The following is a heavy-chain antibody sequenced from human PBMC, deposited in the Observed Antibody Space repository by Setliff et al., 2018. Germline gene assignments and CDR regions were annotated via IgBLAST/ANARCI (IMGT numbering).Heavy chain of an antibody. CDR3: ARVVTELAYAFDI. Sequence: GGSLRLSCAASGFTFSAYWMHWVRQAPGMGLVWVSRINGDGRTTTYADSVKGRFTISTDSAKNTVYLQMNSLRGDDTAVYYCARVVTELAYAFDIWGQGAMVTVSS. V-gene: IGHV3-74*01. CDR2: INGDGRTT. CDR1: GFTFSAYW. J-gene: IGHJ3*02. D-gene: IGHD3-10*01.